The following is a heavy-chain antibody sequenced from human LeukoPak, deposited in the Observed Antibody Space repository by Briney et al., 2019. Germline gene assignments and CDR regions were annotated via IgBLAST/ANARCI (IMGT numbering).Heavy chain of an antibody. CDR2: INANGINT. D-gene: IGHD6-19*01. V-gene: IGHV3-23*01. CDR3: AKPISGGLAVSGDWFDP. Sequence: PAGSLRLSCAASGFAFTFYAMTWIRQAPGQGRQCLTTINANGINTYYADSVRGRFTISRDNSKNTLYLQLDSPRAEDTAIYYCAKPISGGLAVSGDWFDPWGEGRLVTVSS. J-gene: IGHJ5*02. CDR1: GFAFTFYA.